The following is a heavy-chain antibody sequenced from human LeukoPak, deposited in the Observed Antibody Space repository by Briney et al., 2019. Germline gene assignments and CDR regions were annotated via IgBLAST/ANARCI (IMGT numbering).Heavy chain of an antibody. CDR2: INPNSGGT. CDR1: GYTFTGYY. Sequence: ASVKVSCKASGYTFTGYYMHWVRQAPGQGLEWMGWINPNSGGTNYAQKFQGRVTMTRDTSISIAYMELSRLRSDDTAVYYCARVKHSSSSRAWFDPWGQGTLVTVSS. CDR3: ARVKHSSSSRAWFDP. J-gene: IGHJ5*02. V-gene: IGHV1-2*02. D-gene: IGHD6-13*01.